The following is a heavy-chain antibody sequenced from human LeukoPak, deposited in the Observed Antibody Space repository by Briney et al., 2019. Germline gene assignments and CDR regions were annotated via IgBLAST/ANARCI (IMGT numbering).Heavy chain of an antibody. CDR1: GYTFTGYY. J-gene: IGHJ6*02. CDR2: INPNSGGT. CDR3: ARDSGYSSGWHPFYYYYYGMDV. Sequence: PLASVKVSCKASGYTFTGYYMHWVRQAPGQGLEWMGWINPNSGGTNYAQKFQGWVTMTRDTSISTAYMELSRLRPDDTAVYYCARDSGYSSGWHPFYYYYYGMDVWGQGTTVTVSS. D-gene: IGHD6-19*01. V-gene: IGHV1-2*04.